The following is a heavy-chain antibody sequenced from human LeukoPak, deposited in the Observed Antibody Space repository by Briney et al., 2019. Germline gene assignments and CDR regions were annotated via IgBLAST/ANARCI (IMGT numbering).Heavy chain of an antibody. CDR3: ARSSSYYYDSSGYNFDI. CDR2: HSGTT. Sequence: HSGTTYYNPSLKSRVTISVDTSKNQFSLKLSSVTAADTAVYYCARSSSYYYDSSGYNFDIWGQGTMVTVSS. J-gene: IGHJ3*02. V-gene: IGHV4-30-2*04. D-gene: IGHD3-22*01.